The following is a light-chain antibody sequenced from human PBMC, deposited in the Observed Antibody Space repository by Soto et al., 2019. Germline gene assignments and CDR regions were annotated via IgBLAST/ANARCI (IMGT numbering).Light chain of an antibody. CDR1: QSVSSN. J-gene: IGKJ1*01. CDR2: DAS. CDR3: QQYNKWPQT. V-gene: IGKV3-15*01. Sequence: EIVMTQSPATLSVSPGERATLSCRASQSVSSNLAWYQQKPGQAPRLLIYDASTRATGIPARFSGSGSGTEFTLTISSLQSEDFAVFYCQQYNKWPQTFGQGTRVEIK.